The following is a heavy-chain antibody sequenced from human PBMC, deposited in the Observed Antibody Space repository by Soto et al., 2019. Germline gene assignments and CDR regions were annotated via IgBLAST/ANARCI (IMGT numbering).Heavy chain of an antibody. D-gene: IGHD6-19*01. V-gene: IGHV6-1*01. CDR3: ARETSSGWRGALDI. Sequence: SQTLSLTCAISGDSVSSNSAAWNWIRQSPSRGLEWLGRTYYRSRWFNDYAVSVKSPITINPDTSKNQFSLQLNSVTPEDTAVYYCARETSSGWRGALDIWGQGTMVTVSS. CDR2: TYYRSRWFN. J-gene: IGHJ3*02. CDR1: GDSVSSNSAA.